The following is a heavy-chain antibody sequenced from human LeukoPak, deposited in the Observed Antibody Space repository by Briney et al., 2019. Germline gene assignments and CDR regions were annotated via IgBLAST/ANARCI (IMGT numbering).Heavy chain of an antibody. V-gene: IGHV4-59*01. CDR3: AGAPNQHYFDY. Sequence: SETLSLTCTVSSGSITSDYWSWIRQPPGKGLEYIGHIYYTGTTDYNPSLKSRVTMPVDTSKSQFSLRLISVTASDTAVYFCAGAPNQHYFDYWGQGTLVAVSS. J-gene: IGHJ4*02. CDR2: IYYTGTT. CDR1: SGSITSDY.